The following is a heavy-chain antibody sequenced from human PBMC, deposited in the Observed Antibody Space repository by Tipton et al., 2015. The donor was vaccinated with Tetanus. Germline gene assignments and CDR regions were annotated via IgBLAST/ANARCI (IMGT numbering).Heavy chain of an antibody. CDR2: ISNSGST. Sequence: TLSLTCTVSGGSISSDGAYWSWIRQNPGEGLEWIGYISNSGSTYYNPSLKSRVTISVDTSQKQISLKVNSVTAADTAVYYCARDRGVRGGYYYYHGMDVGGQGTTVTVSS. V-gene: IGHV4-31*03. J-gene: IGHJ6*02. D-gene: IGHD3-10*01. CDR1: GGSISSDGAY. CDR3: ARDRGVRGGYYYYHGMDV.